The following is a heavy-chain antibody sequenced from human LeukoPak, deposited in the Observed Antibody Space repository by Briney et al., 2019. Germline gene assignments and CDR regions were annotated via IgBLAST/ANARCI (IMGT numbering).Heavy chain of an antibody. Sequence: SETLSLTCTVSGGSISSYYWSWIRQPAGKGLEWIGRIYTSGSTNYNPSLKSRVTMSVDTSKNQFSLKLSSATAADTAVYYCARDPTYYDFWSGYPIGYFDYWGQGTLVTVSS. V-gene: IGHV4-4*07. CDR1: GGSISSYY. CDR3: ARDPTYYDFWSGYPIGYFDY. J-gene: IGHJ4*02. D-gene: IGHD3-3*01. CDR2: IYTSGST.